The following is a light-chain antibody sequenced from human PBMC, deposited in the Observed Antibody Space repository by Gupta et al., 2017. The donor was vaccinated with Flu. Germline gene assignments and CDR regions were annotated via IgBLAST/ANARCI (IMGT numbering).Light chain of an antibody. CDR2: LGS. Sequence: DIVMTQSPLSLPVTPGEPASISCRSSQSLLHSNGYNYLDWYLQKPRQSPQLLIYLGSNRASGVPDRFSGSGSGIDFTLKISRVEAEDVGVYYCMQALQTPWTFGQGTKVEIK. CDR1: QSLLHSNGYNY. V-gene: IGKV2-28*01. J-gene: IGKJ1*01. CDR3: MQALQTPWT.